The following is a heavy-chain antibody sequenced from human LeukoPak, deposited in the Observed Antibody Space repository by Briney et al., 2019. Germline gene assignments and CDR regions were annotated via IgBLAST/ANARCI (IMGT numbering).Heavy chain of an antibody. CDR1: GYSFTSYW. D-gene: IGHD6-13*01. J-gene: IGHJ4*02. CDR3: ARHGLGSSWFGFDY. CDR2: IHPGDSET. V-gene: IGHV5-51*01. Sequence: GESLKISCKASGYSFTSYWIGWVRQMPGKGLECMGIIHPGDSETRYSPSFQGQVTISADKSINTAYLQWSGLKASDSAMYYCARHGLGSSWFGFDYWGQGTLVTVSS.